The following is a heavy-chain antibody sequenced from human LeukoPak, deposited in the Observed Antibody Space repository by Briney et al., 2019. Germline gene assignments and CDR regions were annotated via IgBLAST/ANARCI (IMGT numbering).Heavy chain of an antibody. V-gene: IGHV3-7*04. D-gene: IGHD3-16*01. CDR2: INQDGSEM. Sequence: GGSLRLPCAASGFTLSSYWMTWVRQAPGKGLQWVANINQDGSEMYYMDSVKGRFTISRDNAKNSLYLQMNSLRAEDTAVYYCARSAGEIYYYYGMDVWGQGTTVTVSS. CDR1: GFTLSSYW. CDR3: ARSAGEIYYYYGMDV. J-gene: IGHJ6*02.